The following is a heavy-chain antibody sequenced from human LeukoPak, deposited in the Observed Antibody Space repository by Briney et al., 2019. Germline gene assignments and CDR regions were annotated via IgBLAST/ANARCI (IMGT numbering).Heavy chain of an antibody. D-gene: IGHD3-10*01. CDR3: ARQYYYGSGSKEGFDY. Sequence: PSETLSLTCAVYGGSFSSYYWSWIRQPPGKGLEWIGYIYYSGSTNYNPSLKSRVTISVDTSKNQFSLKLSSVTAADTAVYYCARQYYYGSGSKEGFDYWGQGTLVTVSS. J-gene: IGHJ4*02. CDR1: GGSFSSYY. CDR2: IYYSGST. V-gene: IGHV4-59*08.